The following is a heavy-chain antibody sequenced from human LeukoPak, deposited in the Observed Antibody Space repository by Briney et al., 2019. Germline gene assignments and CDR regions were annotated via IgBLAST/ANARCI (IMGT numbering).Heavy chain of an antibody. CDR2: IKGDGSST. V-gene: IGHV3-74*03. J-gene: IGHJ3*02. CDR3: ARAPDGYEAFDI. Sequence: GGSLRLSCAVSGFTFSSYWMHWVRQAPGKGLVWVSRIKGDGSSTKYADSVKGRFTISRDNAKNTLYLQMNSLRAEDTAVYYCARAPDGYEAFDIWGQGTMVTVSS. D-gene: IGHD3-22*01. CDR1: GFTFSSYW.